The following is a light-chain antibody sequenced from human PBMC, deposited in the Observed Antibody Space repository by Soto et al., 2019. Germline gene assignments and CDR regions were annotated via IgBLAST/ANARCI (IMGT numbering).Light chain of an antibody. Sequence: DIQMTQSPSTLSASVGARVTITCRASQSISGWLVWYQQKPGKAPKLLIYDVSRLESGVPSRFSGSGSGTEFTLAISSLQPDDFATYYCQQYNSYPWTFGQGTKVDIK. CDR3: QQYNSYPWT. CDR1: QSISGW. J-gene: IGKJ1*01. V-gene: IGKV1-5*01. CDR2: DVS.